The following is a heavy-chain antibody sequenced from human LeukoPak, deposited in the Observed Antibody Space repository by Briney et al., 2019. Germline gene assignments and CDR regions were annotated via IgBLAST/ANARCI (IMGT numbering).Heavy chain of an antibody. CDR2: VYYSGSN. V-gene: IGHV4-59*04. J-gene: IGHJ5*02. D-gene: IGHD2-15*01. CDR1: GGSISSYY. CDR3: ARLLVGATVNWFDP. Sequence: SETLSLTCTVSGGSISSYYWGWIRQSPGKGLEWIGNVYYSGSNYYNPSLKSPVTISVDTSKNQFSLNLSSVTPADTAVYYCARLLVGATVNWFDPWGQGILVTVSS.